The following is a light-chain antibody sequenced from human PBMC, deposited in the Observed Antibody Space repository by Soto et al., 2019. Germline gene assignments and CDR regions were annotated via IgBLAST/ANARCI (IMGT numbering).Light chain of an antibody. CDR3: PQYGSSPLT. J-gene: IGKJ4*01. Sequence: EIGLTQSAGTLSLSPGERATLSCRASQSVSSSYLAWYQQKPGQAPRLLIYGASSRATGIPDRFSGSGSGTDFTLTISRLEPEDFAVYYCPQYGSSPLTFGGGTKVDI. CDR1: QSVSSSY. CDR2: GAS. V-gene: IGKV3-20*01.